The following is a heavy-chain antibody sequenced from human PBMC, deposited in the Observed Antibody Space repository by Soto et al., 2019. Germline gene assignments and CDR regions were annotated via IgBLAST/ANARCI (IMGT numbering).Heavy chain of an antibody. CDR2: IIPILGIA. Sequence: QVQLVQSGAEVKKPGSSVKVSCKASGGTFSSYTISWVRQAPGQGLEWMGRIIPILGIANYAQKFQGRVTITADKSTTTANMELSSLRSEDTAVYYCAVGENWAYWGQGTLVTVSS. D-gene: IGHD3-10*01. CDR3: AVGENWAY. V-gene: IGHV1-69*02. J-gene: IGHJ4*02. CDR1: GGTFSSYT.